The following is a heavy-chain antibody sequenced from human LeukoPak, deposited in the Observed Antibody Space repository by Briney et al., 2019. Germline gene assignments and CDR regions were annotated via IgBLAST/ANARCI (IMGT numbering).Heavy chain of an antibody. CDR1: GGSQSRYY. D-gene: IGHD2/OR15-2a*01. Sequence: SETQSLTCTVSGGSQSRYYWRWPRQPPGKGLEWIGYIYYSGSTNYNPSLKSRVTISVDTSKNQFSLKLSSVTAADTAVYYCAGVSFDRCDDCYDVDVWGQGTTVTVSS. CDR3: AGVSFDRCDDCYDVDV. J-gene: IGHJ6*02. CDR2: IYYSGST. V-gene: IGHV4-59*01.